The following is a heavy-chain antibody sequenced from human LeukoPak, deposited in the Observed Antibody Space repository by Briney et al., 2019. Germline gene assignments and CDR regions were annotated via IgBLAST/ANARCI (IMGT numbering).Heavy chain of an antibody. V-gene: IGHV3-74*01. CDR2: INTDGSST. CDR3: ARGEDYYDSSGLPHDAFDI. CDR1: GSTFSSYW. D-gene: IGHD3-22*01. J-gene: IGHJ3*02. Sequence: GGSLRLSCAASGSTFSSYWMHWVRQAPGKGLVWVSRINTDGSSTSYADSVKGRFTISRDNAKNSLYLQMNSLRAEDTAVYYCARGEDYYDSSGLPHDAFDIWGQGTMVTVSS.